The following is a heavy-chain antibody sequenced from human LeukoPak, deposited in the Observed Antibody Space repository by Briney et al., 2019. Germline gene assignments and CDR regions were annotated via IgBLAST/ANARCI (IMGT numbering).Heavy chain of an antibody. D-gene: IGHD3-9*01. CDR2: ISSNGGST. Sequence: GGSLRLSCAASGFTFSSYAMHWVRQAPGKGLEYVSAISSNGGSTYYANSVKGRFTISRDNSKNTLYLQMGSLRAKDMAVYYCARGHFDWLLYLDYWGQGTLVTVSS. CDR1: GFTFSSYA. CDR3: ARGHFDWLLYLDY. J-gene: IGHJ4*02. V-gene: IGHV3-64*01.